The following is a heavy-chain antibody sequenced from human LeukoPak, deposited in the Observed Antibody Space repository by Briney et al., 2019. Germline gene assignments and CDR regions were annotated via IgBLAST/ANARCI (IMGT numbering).Heavy chain of an antibody. J-gene: IGHJ6*03. CDR3: ARDRGGSSSAAYYYYYMDV. V-gene: IGHV1-69*13. CDR1: GYTFTSYG. D-gene: IGHD6-6*01. Sequence: SVKVSCKASGYTFTSYGISWVRQAPGQGLEWMGGIIPIFGTANYAQKFQGRVTITADESTSTAYMELSSLRSEDTAVYYCARDRGGSSSAAYYYYYMDVWGKGTTVTVSS. CDR2: IIPIFGTA.